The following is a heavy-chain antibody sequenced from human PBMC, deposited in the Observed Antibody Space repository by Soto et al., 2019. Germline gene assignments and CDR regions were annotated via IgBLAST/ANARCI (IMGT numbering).Heavy chain of an antibody. J-gene: IGHJ6*02. CDR3: ARGLLRYFDWSSNGMDV. V-gene: IGHV1-3*01. CDR2: INAGNGNT. D-gene: IGHD3-9*01. CDR1: GYTFTSYA. Sequence: GASVKVSCKASGYTFTSYAMHWVRQAPGQRLEWMGWINAGNGNTKYSQKFQGRVTVTRDTSASTAYMELSSLRPEDTAVYYCARGLLRYFDWSSNGMDVWGQGTTVTVSS.